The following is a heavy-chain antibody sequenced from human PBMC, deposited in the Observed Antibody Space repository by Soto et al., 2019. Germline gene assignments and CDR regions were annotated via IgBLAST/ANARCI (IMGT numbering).Heavy chain of an antibody. V-gene: IGHV3-23*01. D-gene: IGHD3-10*01. CDR3: AKVCGMVGWNLFDP. CDR1: GFTFSSYA. Sequence: EVQLLESGGGLVQPGGSLRLSCAASGFTFSSYAMSWVRQAPGKGLEWVSGINDGGSSTHYVDSVKGRFTMSRDNSKNTLYLQMNSLRAEDTALYYCAKVCGMVGWNLFDPWGQGTLVIVSS. CDR2: INDGGSST. J-gene: IGHJ5*02.